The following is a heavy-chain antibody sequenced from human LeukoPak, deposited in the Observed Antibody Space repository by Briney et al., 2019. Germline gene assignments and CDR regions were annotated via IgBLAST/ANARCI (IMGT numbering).Heavy chain of an antibody. Sequence: ASVKVSCKASGYTFTSYYMHWVRQAPGQGLEWMGIINPSGGSTSYAQKFQGRVTITADKSTSTAYMELSSLRSEDTAVYYCAREVRGGIAAYYFDYWGQGTLVTVSS. CDR1: GYTFTSYY. V-gene: IGHV1-46*01. CDR2: INPSGGST. D-gene: IGHD6-25*01. CDR3: AREVRGGIAAYYFDY. J-gene: IGHJ4*02.